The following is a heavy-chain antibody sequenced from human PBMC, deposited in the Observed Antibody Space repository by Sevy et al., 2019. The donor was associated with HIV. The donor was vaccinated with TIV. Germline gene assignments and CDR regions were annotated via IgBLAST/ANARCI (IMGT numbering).Heavy chain of an antibody. D-gene: IGHD6-19*01. CDR3: ARSSGWYGSQAYYFDY. CDR1: GGTFSSYA. J-gene: IGHJ4*02. V-gene: IGHV1-69*06. Sequence: ASVKVSCKASGGTFSSYAISWVRQAPGQGLEWMGGIIPIFGTANYAQKFQGRVTITADKSTSTAYMELSSLRSEDTAVYYCARSSGWYGSQAYYFDYWGQGTLVTVSS. CDR2: IIPIFGTA.